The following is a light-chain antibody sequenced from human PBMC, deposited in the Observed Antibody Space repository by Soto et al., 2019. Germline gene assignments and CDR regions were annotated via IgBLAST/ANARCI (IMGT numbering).Light chain of an antibody. CDR3: QQYNNWWT. V-gene: IGKV3-15*01. CDR1: QSVNSNY. CDR2: GAS. J-gene: IGKJ1*01. Sequence: DIVLTQSPGTLSLSPGDRATLSCRSSQSVNSNYLAWYQQKPGQAPRLLIFGASTRAAGISARFSGSGSGTEFTLTISSLQSEDFGVYYCQQYNNWWTLGQGTKVDIK.